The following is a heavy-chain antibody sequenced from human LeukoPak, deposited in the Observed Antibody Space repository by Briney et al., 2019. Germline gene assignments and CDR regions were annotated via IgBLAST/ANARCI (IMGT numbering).Heavy chain of an antibody. Sequence: SETLSLTCAVYGGSFSGYYWSGLRQPPGKGGEWIGEINNSGSSNYNPSLKIRVTISVDTSKNQFSLKLSSVTAADTAVYYCARDAGHYDYVWGSYRHFDYWGQGTLVTVSS. J-gene: IGHJ4*02. V-gene: IGHV4-34*01. CDR3: ARDAGHYDYVWGSYRHFDY. CDR2: INNSGSS. D-gene: IGHD3-16*02. CDR1: GGSFSGYY.